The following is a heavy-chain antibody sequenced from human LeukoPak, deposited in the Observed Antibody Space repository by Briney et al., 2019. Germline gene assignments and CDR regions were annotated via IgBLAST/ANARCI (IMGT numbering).Heavy chain of an antibody. CDR3: ARAGMAAANWFDP. CDR2: IWYDGSNK. Sequence: GGSLRLSCLASGFTFSSYWMTWVRQAPGKGLEWVAVIWYDGSNKYYADSMKGRFTISRDISKNTLYLQMNSLRAEDTAVYYCARAGMAAANWFDPWGQGTLVTVSS. V-gene: IGHV3-33*08. CDR1: GFTFSSYW. D-gene: IGHD6-13*01. J-gene: IGHJ5*02.